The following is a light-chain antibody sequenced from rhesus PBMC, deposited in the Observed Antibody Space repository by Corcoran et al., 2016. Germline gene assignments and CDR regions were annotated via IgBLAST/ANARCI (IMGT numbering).Light chain of an antibody. CDR1: QAINNY. J-gene: IGKJ2*01. Sequence: DIKMTQSPSSLSASVGDRITITCRASQAINNYLSWYQHKPGKAPKPLIYYASKLETGVPSRFSGRGSGTEYTLTITSLQPEDVATYYCQQYDRPPFSFGQGTRLEIK. V-gene: IGKV1-66*01. CDR2: YAS. CDR3: QQYDRPPFS.